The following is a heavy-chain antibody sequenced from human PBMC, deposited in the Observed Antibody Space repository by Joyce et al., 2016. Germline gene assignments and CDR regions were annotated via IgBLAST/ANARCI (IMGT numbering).Heavy chain of an antibody. Sequence: QVHLQESGPGLVKPSETLSLTCTVSGDSVTSLFWNWIRQPPGKGLEWVAQISSTGSTKYNPSLKSRATISLDAPRNQFSLKLTSVTAADTAIYYWARDGGYYFDYWGQGTLVAVSS. CDR1: GDSVTSLF. CDR3: ARDGGYYFDY. D-gene: IGHD3-16*01. CDR2: ISSTGST. V-gene: IGHV4-59*02. J-gene: IGHJ4*02.